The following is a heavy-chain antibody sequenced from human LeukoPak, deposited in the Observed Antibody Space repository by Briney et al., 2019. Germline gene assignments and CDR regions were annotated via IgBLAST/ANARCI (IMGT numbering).Heavy chain of an antibody. Sequence: GGSLRLSCAASGFTFSSDAMSWVRQAPGKGLEWVSAISGSGGSTYYADSVKGRFTISRDNSKNTLYLQMNSLRAEDTAVYYCARVSYDILTGYLFDYWGQGTLVTVSS. J-gene: IGHJ4*02. CDR2: ISGSGGST. D-gene: IGHD3-9*01. CDR1: GFTFSSDA. CDR3: ARVSYDILTGYLFDY. V-gene: IGHV3-23*01.